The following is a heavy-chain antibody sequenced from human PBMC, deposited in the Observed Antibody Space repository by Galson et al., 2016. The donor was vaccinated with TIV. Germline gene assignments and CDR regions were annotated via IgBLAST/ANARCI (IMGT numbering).Heavy chain of an antibody. CDR2: IYPVDSDT. Sequence: QSGAEVKEPGESLKISCKGSGYRFSNYWIAWVRQMHGKGLEWMGVIYPVDSDTRYSPSFQGQVTISADKSISTAYLQWNSLKASDSAIYYCARERDSGYAYYFDFWGQGTLVTVSS. CDR1: GYRFSNYW. CDR3: ARERDSGYAYYFDF. D-gene: IGHD6-25*01. V-gene: IGHV5-51*03. J-gene: IGHJ4*02.